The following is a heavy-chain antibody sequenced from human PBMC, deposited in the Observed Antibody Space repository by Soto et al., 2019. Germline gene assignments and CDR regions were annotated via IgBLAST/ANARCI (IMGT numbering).Heavy chain of an antibody. CDR2: ISWNSGSI. V-gene: IGHV3-9*01. CDR3: AKDTAYYYGSGSYASPAPV. CDR1: GFTFDDYA. D-gene: IGHD3-10*01. J-gene: IGHJ4*02. Sequence: GGSLRLSCAASGFTFDDYAMHCVRQAPGKGLEWVSGISWNSGSIGYADSVKGRFTISRDNAKNSLYLQMNSLRAEDTALYYCAKDTAYYYGSGSYASPAPVWGQGTLVTVSS.